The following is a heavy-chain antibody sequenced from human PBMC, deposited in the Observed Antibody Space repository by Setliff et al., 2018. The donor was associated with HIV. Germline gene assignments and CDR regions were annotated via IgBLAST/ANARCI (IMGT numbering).Heavy chain of an antibody. CDR3: AKLPHSSAWYSPFYYFEY. D-gene: IGHD6-19*01. V-gene: IGHV3-23*03. Sequence: GSLRLSCAPSEFTFSSYAMGWVRQAPERGLAGVSVIQSDGSRTSYSDSVRGRFTISRDNSKHTLFLEMSSLSADDTSIYYCAKLPHSSAWYSPFYYFEYWGQGTLVTVSS. CDR2: IQSDGSRT. CDR1: EFTFSSYA. J-gene: IGHJ4*02.